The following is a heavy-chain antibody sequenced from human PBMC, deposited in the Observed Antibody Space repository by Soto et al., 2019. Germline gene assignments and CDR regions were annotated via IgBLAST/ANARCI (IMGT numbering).Heavy chain of an antibody. D-gene: IGHD6-19*01. Sequence: EVQLVESGGGLVQPGGSLRLSCTGSGFIFGNYWMTWVRQAPGQGLEWVANIRKDESKMSYLDSVRGRFTISRDNAKNSLSPRMNDLRAEDTALYYCTRDISPGTSGWYFDAFDLWGQGTIVTVSS. V-gene: IGHV3-7*05. CDR3: TRDISPGTSGWYFDAFDL. CDR1: GFIFGNYW. CDR2: IRKDESKM. J-gene: IGHJ3*01.